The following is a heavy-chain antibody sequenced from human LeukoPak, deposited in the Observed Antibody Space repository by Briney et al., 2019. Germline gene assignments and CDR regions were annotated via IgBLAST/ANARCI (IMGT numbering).Heavy chain of an antibody. D-gene: IGHD1-26*01. J-gene: IGHJ4*02. Sequence: KDSETLSLTCTVSGGSISNSYWSWIPQPPGKGLEWIGFFHDSESTNYNPSLKSRVSISLDTSKNQVSLWLSSVTAADTAVYYCARGDASGRPGIGFDFWGQGTLVTVSS. CDR3: ARGDASGRPGIGFDF. CDR2: FHDSEST. V-gene: IGHV4-59*01. CDR1: GGSISNSY.